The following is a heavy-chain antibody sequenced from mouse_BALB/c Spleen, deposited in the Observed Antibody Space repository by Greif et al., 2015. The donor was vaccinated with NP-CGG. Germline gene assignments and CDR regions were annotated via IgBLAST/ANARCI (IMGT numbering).Heavy chain of an antibody. CDR1: GYTFTDYY. CDR3: ARRTGTEAMDY. CDR2: IYPGSGNT. D-gene: IGHD4-1*01. J-gene: IGHJ4*01. V-gene: IGHV1-84*02. Sequence: QVQLQQSGPELVKPGASVKISCKASGYTFTDYYINWVKQKPRQGPEWIGWIYPGSGNTKYNEKFKGKATLTVDTSSSTAYMQLSSLTSEDTAVYFCARRTGTEAMDYWGQGTSVTVSS.